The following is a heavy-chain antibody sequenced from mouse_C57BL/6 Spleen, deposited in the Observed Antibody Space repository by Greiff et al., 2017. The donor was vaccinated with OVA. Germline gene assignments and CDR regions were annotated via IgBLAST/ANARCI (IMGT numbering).Heavy chain of an antibody. CDR3: SRRGYSNYYFDY. J-gene: IGHJ2*01. CDR1: GYTFTSYW. D-gene: IGHD2-5*01. CDR2: IDPSDSYT. V-gene: IGHV1-69*01. Sequence: QVQLQQSGAELVMPGASVKLSCTASGYTFTSYWMHWVKQRPGQGLEWIGEIDPSDSYTNYNQKFKGKSTLTVDKSSSTAYMQLSSLTSEDSAVYYCSRRGYSNYYFDYWGQGTTLTVSS.